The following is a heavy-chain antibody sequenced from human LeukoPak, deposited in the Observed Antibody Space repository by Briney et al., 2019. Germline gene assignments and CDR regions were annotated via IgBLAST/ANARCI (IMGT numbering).Heavy chain of an antibody. CDR2: IYHSGST. J-gene: IGHJ4*02. V-gene: IGHV4-38-2*02. CDR1: GYSISSGYY. CDR3: ASSMGTTYYFDY. D-gene: IGHD2-2*01. Sequence: SETLSLTCTVSGYSISSGYYWGWIRQPPGKGLEWIGSIYHSGSTYYNPSLKSRVTISVDTSKNQFSLKLSSVTAADTAVYYCASSMGTTYYFDYWGQGTLVTVSS.